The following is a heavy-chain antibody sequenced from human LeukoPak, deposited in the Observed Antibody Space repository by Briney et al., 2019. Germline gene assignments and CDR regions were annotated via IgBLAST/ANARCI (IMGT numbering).Heavy chain of an antibody. D-gene: IGHD3-3*01. V-gene: IGHV4-39*01. Sequence: SETLSVTCVVPGGSISSSSYYSGWIRQPAGKGLGWLGSMYYSGSTYYHPSLKGRATISVDTSKNQFFLKLSSVAAADTAVYYCASAVLRFLELDYWGQGTLVTVSS. CDR3: ASAVLRFLELDY. J-gene: IGHJ4*02. CDR2: MYYSGST. CDR1: GGSISSSSYY.